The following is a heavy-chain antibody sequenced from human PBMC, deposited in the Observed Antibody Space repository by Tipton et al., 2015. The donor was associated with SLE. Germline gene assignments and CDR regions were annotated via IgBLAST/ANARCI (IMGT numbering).Heavy chain of an antibody. CDR2: VDPSGST. V-gene: IGHV4-34*01. D-gene: IGHD1-26*01. J-gene: IGHJ4*02. Sequence: TLSLTCAVYGGSFSGYYWSWIRQPPGKGLEWIGEVDPSGSTNYNPSLRSRVTISIDTSKNQFSLRLKSVTAADTAVYYCARGGGPWGYYFDNWGQGNLVTVSS. CDR3: ARGGGPWGYYFDN. CDR1: GGSFSGYY.